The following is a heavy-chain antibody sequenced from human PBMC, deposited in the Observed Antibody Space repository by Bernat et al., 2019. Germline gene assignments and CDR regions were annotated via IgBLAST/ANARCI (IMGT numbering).Heavy chain of an antibody. V-gene: IGHV3-33*01. J-gene: IGHJ6*03. CDR3: ARDNYSGYMDV. CDR2: IWYDGSNK. D-gene: IGHD2-21*01. CDR1: GFTFRTYG. Sequence: VQLVESGGGLVKPGGSLRLSCAASGFTFRTYGMHWVRQAPGKGLEWVAVIWYDGSNKYYGDSVKGRFTISRDNSKNTLDLQMNSLRAEDTAVYYCARDNYSGYMDVWGKGTTVTVFS.